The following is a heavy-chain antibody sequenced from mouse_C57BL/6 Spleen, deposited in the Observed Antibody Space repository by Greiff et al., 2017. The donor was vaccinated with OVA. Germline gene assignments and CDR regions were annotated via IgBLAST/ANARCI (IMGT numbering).Heavy chain of an antibody. CDR1: GYSITSGYY. Sequence: ESGPGLVKPSQSLSLTCSVTGYSITSGYYWNWIRQFPGNKLEWMGYISYDGSNNYNPSLKNRISITRDTSKNQFFLKLNSVTTEDTATYYCARMITGVFAYWGQGTLVTVSA. CDR2: ISYDGSN. V-gene: IGHV3-6*01. J-gene: IGHJ3*01. CDR3: ARMITGVFAY. D-gene: IGHD2-4*01.